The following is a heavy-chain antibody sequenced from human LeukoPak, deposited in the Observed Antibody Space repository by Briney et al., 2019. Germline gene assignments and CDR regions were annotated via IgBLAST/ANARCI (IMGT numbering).Heavy chain of an antibody. Sequence: SETLSLTCAVYGGSFSGYYWSWIRQPPGKGLEWIGEINHSGSTNYNPSLKSRVTISVDTSKNQFSLKLSSVTAADTAVYYCARRERSFHFDYWGQGTLVTVSS. V-gene: IGHV4-34*01. J-gene: IGHJ4*02. D-gene: IGHD1-26*01. CDR2: INHSGST. CDR1: GGSFSGYY. CDR3: ARRERSFHFDY.